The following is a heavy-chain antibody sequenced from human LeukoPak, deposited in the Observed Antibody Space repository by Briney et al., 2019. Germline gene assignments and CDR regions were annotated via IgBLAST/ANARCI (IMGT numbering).Heavy chain of an antibody. J-gene: IGHJ4*02. CDR2: IYPGDSDT. Sequence: GESLNISCKGSGYSFTSYWIGWVRQMPGKGLEWMGIIYPGDSDTRYSPSFQGQVTISADKSISTAYLQWSSLKASDTAMYYCATNYYDSSGYKYYFDYWGQGTLVTVSS. CDR1: GYSFTSYW. D-gene: IGHD3-22*01. V-gene: IGHV5-51*01. CDR3: ATNYYDSSGYKYYFDY.